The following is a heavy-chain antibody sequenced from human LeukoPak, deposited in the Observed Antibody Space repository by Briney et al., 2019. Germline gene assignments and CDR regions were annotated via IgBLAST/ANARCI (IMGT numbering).Heavy chain of an antibody. Sequence: GGSLRLSCAASGFTFRTYTMHWVRQAPGKGLEWVAFISYDGTATFYANSVKGRFTISRDNSNNTLYLQMSSLRGDDTAIYYCVRGLLTGYSQPSFDFWGRGTLVAVSS. CDR1: GFTFRTYT. V-gene: IGHV3-30*04. CDR2: ISYDGTAT. D-gene: IGHD3-9*01. CDR3: VRGLLTGYSQPSFDF. J-gene: IGHJ4*02.